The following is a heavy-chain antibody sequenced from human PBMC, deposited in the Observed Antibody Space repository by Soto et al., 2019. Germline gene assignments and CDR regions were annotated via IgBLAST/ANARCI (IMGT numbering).Heavy chain of an antibody. Sequence: QVQLVQSGAEVKKPGASVKVSYKASGYTFTSYDINWVRQATGQGLEWMGWMNPNSGNPGYAQQFQGRVTRTRNTSIRTAYMELSSQRSEDTAVYYCARERRGCCDPWGQGTLVTVSS. V-gene: IGHV1-8*01. D-gene: IGHD6-19*01. CDR2: MNPNSGNP. CDR3: ARERRGCCDP. CDR1: GYTFTSYD. J-gene: IGHJ5*02.